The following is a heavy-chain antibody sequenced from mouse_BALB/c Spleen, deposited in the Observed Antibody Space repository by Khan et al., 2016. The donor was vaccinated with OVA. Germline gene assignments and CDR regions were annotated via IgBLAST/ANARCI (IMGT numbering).Heavy chain of an antibody. CDR2: IWSGEST. CDR1: GFSLSRYS. D-gene: IGHD3-3*01. Sequence: QVQLKESGPGLVAPSQSLSITCTVSGFSLSRYSVHWVRQPPGKGLEWLGIIWSGESTDCNSALKSRLNISKDNSKSQVFLKMSSLQTDDTAMYFCARNRDGGSYWYFDVWGAGTTVTVSS. J-gene: IGHJ1*01. CDR3: ARNRDGGSYWYFDV. V-gene: IGHV2-6-4*01.